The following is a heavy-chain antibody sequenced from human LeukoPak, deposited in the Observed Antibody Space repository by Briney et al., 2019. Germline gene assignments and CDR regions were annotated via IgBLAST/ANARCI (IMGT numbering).Heavy chain of an antibody. J-gene: IGHJ6*02. CDR1: GFTFSSYW. D-gene: IGHD6-6*01. CDR2: IKQDGSEE. CDR3: ARDPYSSTWSYGMDV. V-gene: IGHV3-7*03. Sequence: GGSLRLSCSASGFTFSSYWMSWVRQAPGRGLEWVANIKQDGSEEVYVGSVKGRFTISRDNAKNSLFLQMNTLRAEDTAVYYCARDPYSSTWSYGMDVWGQGTTVTVSS.